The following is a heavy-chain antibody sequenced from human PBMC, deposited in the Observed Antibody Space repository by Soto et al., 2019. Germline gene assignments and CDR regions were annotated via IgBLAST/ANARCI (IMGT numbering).Heavy chain of an antibody. CDR2: IKQDGSEK. CDR1: GFTFSSYW. J-gene: IGHJ6*02. V-gene: IGHV3-7*01. D-gene: IGHD2-21*02. CDR3: ARGDAYYYYYGMDV. Sequence: PGGSLRLSCAASGFTFSSYWMSWFRQAPGKGLEWVANIKQDGSEKYYVDSVKGRFTISRDNAKNSLYLQMNSLRAEDTAVYYCARGDAYYYYYGMDVWGQGTTVTVSS.